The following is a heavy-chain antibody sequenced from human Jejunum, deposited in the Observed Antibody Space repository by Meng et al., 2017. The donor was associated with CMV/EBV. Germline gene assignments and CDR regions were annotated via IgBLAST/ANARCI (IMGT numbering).Heavy chain of an antibody. Sequence: VSCKASGSTFSNSATSWVRQATGQGLEWMGNIIPVFDKTNYAQKFQGRVTITADRSTNTAYMELSSLRSDDTAIYYCAGGLGGTIDYWGQGTLVTVSS. CDR1: GSTFSNSA. J-gene: IGHJ4*02. CDR2: IIPVFDKT. CDR3: AGGLGGTIDY. D-gene: IGHD1-26*01. V-gene: IGHV1-69*04.